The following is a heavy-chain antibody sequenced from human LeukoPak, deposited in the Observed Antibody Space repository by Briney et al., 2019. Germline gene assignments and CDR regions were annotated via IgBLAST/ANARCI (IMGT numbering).Heavy chain of an antibody. V-gene: IGHV4-38-2*01. CDR2: IHYLGNT. CDR1: GFSVRESNY. Sequence: SETLSLTCAVSGFSVRESNYWGWIRQPPGKGLEWIGNIHYLGNTYYNPSLKNRVTISLDTSKNQFSLKLSSVTAADTAVYYCARVLIVVVTEENDAFDIWGQGIMVTVSS. J-gene: IGHJ3*02. CDR3: ARVLIVVVTEENDAFDI. D-gene: IGHD2-21*02.